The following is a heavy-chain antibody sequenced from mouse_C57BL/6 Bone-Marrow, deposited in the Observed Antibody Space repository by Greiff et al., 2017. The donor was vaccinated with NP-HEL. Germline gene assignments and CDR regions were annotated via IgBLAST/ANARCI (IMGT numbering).Heavy chain of an antibody. J-gene: IGHJ1*03. CDR1: GYSFTDYN. CDR3: ARKFYYDSSQYFDV. CDR2: INPNYGTT. Sequence: EVQLQQSGPELVKPGASVKISCKASGYSFTDYNMNWVKQSHGKSLEWIGVINPNYGTTSYNQKFKGKATLTVDQSSSTAYMQLNSLTSEDSAVYYCARKFYYDSSQYFDVWGTGTTVTVSS. V-gene: IGHV1-39*01. D-gene: IGHD1-1*01.